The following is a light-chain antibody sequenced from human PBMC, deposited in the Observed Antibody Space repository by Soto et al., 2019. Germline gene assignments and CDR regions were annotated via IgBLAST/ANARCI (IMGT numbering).Light chain of an antibody. J-gene: IGKJ2*01. CDR1: QTVASN. CDR3: QQYHNWPPQYT. Sequence: EIVMTQSPATLSVSPGERATLSCRASQTVASNLAWYQQKPGQAPRLLIHGAATRDTGVPARFSGSGSGTEFTLTISSLQSEDFAVYYCQQYHNWPPQYTFGQGTKLRIK. V-gene: IGKV3-15*01. CDR2: GAA.